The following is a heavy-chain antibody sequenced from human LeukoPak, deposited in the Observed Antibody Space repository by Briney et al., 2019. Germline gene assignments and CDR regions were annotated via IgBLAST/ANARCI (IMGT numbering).Heavy chain of an antibody. CDR2: ISFDGIIK. CDR1: GFIFSSYV. D-gene: IGHD5-24*01. J-gene: IGHJ3*01. Sequence: GGSLRLSCAASGFIFSSYVMHWVRQAPGKGLEWVAVISFDGIIKYYGDSVKGRFTISRDNSKNTLYLQMNSLRPEDTAIYYCARARDGAGTLFDAFDLWGQGTMVTVSS. V-gene: IGHV3-30*04. CDR3: ARARDGAGTLFDAFDL.